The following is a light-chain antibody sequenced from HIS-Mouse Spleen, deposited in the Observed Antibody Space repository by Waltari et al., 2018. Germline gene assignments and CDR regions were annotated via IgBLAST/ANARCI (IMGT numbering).Light chain of an antibody. CDR3: MQGIHLPPYT. CDR2: EGS. V-gene: IGKV2-29*03. Sequence: DIVMTQPPLSLSVAPGQPASISCTSSPRLLHSDGKTYLYWYLQKPGQSQQLLIYEGSIRFSGGPDRVSGSGSGTEFTLKISRVEAEDGGVYYCMQGIHLPPYTFGQGTKLEIK. CDR1: PRLLHSDGKTY. J-gene: IGKJ2*01.